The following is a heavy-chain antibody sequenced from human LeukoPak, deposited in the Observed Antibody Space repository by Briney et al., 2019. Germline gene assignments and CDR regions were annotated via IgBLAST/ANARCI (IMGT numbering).Heavy chain of an antibody. Sequence: GRSLRLSCAASGFTFRPYGMHWVRQAPGKGLEWVAVISYDGSNKYYADSVKGRFTISRDNSKNTLYLQMNSLRAEDTAVYYCAKEIAVTDWFDPWGQGTLVTVSS. CDR2: ISYDGSNK. CDR1: GFTFRPYG. CDR3: AKEIAVTDWFDP. J-gene: IGHJ5*02. V-gene: IGHV3-30*18. D-gene: IGHD4-17*01.